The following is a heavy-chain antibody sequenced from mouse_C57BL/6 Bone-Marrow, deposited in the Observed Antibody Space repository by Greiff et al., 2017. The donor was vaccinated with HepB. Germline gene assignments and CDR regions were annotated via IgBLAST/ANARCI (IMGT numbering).Heavy chain of an antibody. Sequence: ESGAELARPGASVKLSCKASGYTFTSYGISWVKQRTGQGLEWIGEIYPRSGNTYYNEKFKGKATLTADKSSSTAYMELRSLTSEDSAVYFCARRGTVVPWYFDVWGTGTTVTVSS. CDR2: IYPRSGNT. D-gene: IGHD1-1*01. J-gene: IGHJ1*03. V-gene: IGHV1-81*01. CDR1: GYTFTSYG. CDR3: ARRGTVVPWYFDV.